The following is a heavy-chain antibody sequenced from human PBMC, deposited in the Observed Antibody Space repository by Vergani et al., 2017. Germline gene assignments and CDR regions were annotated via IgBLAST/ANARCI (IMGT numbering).Heavy chain of an antibody. D-gene: IGHD3-9*01. CDR2: ISSSSSYI. CDR1: GFTFSSYS. CDR3: AKDKYYDILTGYSGWFDP. J-gene: IGHJ5*02. V-gene: IGHV3-21*04. Sequence: EVQLVESGGGLVKPGGSLRLSCAASGFTFSSYSMNWVRQAPGKGLEWVSSISSSSSYIYYADSVKGRFTISRDNAKNSLYLQMNSLRVEDTALYYCAKDKYYDILTGYSGWFDPWGQGTLVTVSS.